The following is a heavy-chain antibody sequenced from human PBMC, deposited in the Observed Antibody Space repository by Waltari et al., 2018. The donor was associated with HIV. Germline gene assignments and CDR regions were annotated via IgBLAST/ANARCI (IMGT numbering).Heavy chain of an antibody. V-gene: IGHV1-69*13. J-gene: IGHJ4*02. CDR2: ITPVFGTT. CDR1: RDVFTNFS. CDR3: AASPERPGFEAPLFFFDY. D-gene: IGHD5-12*01. Sequence: VQLVQSGAEMKKPGSSVRVSCKCSRDVFTNFSFNWLSQAPGQRPEWMAEITPVFGTTDYARKVRGSVTLSADKSASTIYMDLRSLSSGDTAVYYCAASPERPGFEAPLFFFDYWGQGTLITVSS.